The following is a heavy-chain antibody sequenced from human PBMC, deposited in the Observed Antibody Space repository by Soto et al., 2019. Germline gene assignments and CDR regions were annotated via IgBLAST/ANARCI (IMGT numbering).Heavy chain of an antibody. CDR1: GGTFSSYA. CDR2: IIPIFGTA. J-gene: IGHJ6*02. CDR3: AKAREPLYYYYGMDV. V-gene: IGHV1-69*13. D-gene: IGHD1-26*01. Sequence: EASVKVSCKASGGTFSSYAISWVRQAPGQGLEWMGGIIPIFGTANYAQKFQGRVTITADESTSTAYMELSSLRSEDTAVYYCAKAREPLYYYYGMDVWGQGTTVTVS.